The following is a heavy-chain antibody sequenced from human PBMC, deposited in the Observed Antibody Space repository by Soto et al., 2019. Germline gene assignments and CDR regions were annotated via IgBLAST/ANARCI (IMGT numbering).Heavy chain of an antibody. J-gene: IGHJ4*02. V-gene: IGHV2-5*02. CDR2: IYWDDDK. CDR3: AHRVLRTVFGLVTTTAIYFDF. Sequence: QITLNESGPTVVRPTETLTLTCRFSGFSLTTSGVGVGWIRQSPGKAPDWLALIYWDDDKRYSASLKSRLTITKDTSKNQVVLTVSDLDPTDTATYYCAHRVLRTVFGLVTTTAIYFDFWGQGTPGAVSS. CDR1: GFSLTTSGVG. D-gene: IGHD3-3*01.